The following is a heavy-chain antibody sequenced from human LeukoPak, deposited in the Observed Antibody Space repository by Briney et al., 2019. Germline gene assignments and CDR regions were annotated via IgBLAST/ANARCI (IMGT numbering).Heavy chain of an antibody. Sequence: SETLSLTCTVSGGSISSSSYYWGWIRQPPGKGLEWIGSIYYTGSTKYNPSLKSRLTVSVDTSKTHFSLKLSSVTATDTAVYYCARVVPGGYSDYWGQGTLVTVSS. CDR3: ARVVPGGYSDY. V-gene: IGHV4-39*02. D-gene: IGHD5-18*01. J-gene: IGHJ4*02. CDR1: GGSISSSSYY. CDR2: IYYTGST.